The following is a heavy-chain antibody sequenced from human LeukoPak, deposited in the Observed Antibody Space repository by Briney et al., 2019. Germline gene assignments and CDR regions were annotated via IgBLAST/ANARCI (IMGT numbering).Heavy chain of an antibody. J-gene: IGHJ6*03. CDR2: ISAYNGNT. CDR1: GYTFTSYG. V-gene: IGHV1-18*01. CDR3: ARSPARYDFWSGGYYYYYYMDV. D-gene: IGHD3-3*01. Sequence: ASVTVSCKASGYTFTSYGISWVRQAPGQGLEWMGWISAYNGNTNYAQKLQGRVTMTTDTSTSTAYMELRSLRSDDTAVYYCARSPARYDFWSGGYYYYYYMDVWGKGTTVTVSS.